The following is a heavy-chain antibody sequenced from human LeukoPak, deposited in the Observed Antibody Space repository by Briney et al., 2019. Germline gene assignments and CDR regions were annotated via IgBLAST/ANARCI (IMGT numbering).Heavy chain of an antibody. D-gene: IGHD2/OR15-2a*01. V-gene: IGHV3-30*04. J-gene: IGHJ6*04. CDR2: ISYDGSNK. CDR1: GFTFSSYA. Sequence: PGRSLRLSCAASGFTFSSYAMHWVRQAPGKGLEWVAVISYDGSNKYYADSVKGRFTISRDNSKNTLYLQMNSLRAEDTAVYYGARDGYVSPWVYGGMDVWGKGTTVTVSS. CDR3: ARDGYVSPWVYGGMDV.